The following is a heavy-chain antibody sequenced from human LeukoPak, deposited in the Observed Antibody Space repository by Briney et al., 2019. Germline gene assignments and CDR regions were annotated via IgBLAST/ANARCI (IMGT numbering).Heavy chain of an antibody. V-gene: IGHV3-53*01. CDR1: GFTVSSNY. CDR2: IYSGGST. Sequence: PGGSLRLSCAASGFTVSSNYMSWVRQAPGKGLEWVSVIYSGGSTYYADSVKGRFTISRDNSKNTLYLQMNSLRAEDTAVYYCARVPSGGSWYGMDVWGKGTTVTVCS. J-gene: IGHJ6*04. CDR3: ARVPSGGSWYGMDV. D-gene: IGHD6-13*01.